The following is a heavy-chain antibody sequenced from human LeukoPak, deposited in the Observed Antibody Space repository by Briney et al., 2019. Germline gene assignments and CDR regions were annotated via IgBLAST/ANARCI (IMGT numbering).Heavy chain of an antibody. D-gene: IGHD4-17*01. Sequence: SGTLSLTCAVYGGSFSGYYWSWIRQPPGKGLEWIGEINHSGSTNYNPSLKSRVTISVDTSKNQFSLKLSSVTAADTAVYYCARDYTPYGGNLRYFQHWGQGTLVTVSS. CDR2: INHSGST. CDR3: ARDYTPYGGNLRYFQH. J-gene: IGHJ1*01. CDR1: GGSFSGYY. V-gene: IGHV4-34*01.